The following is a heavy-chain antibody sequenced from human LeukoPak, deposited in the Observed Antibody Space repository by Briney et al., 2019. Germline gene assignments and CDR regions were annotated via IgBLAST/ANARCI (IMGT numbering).Heavy chain of an antibody. Sequence: SETLSLTCAVSGGSISSSNWWSWVRQPPGKGLGWIGEIYHSGSTNYNPSLKSRVTISVDKSKNQFSLKLSSVTAADTAVYYCARTPYSSSWYKDYWGQGTLVTVSS. D-gene: IGHD6-13*01. CDR1: GGSISSSNW. CDR3: ARTPYSSSWYKDY. J-gene: IGHJ4*02. V-gene: IGHV4-4*02. CDR2: IYHSGST.